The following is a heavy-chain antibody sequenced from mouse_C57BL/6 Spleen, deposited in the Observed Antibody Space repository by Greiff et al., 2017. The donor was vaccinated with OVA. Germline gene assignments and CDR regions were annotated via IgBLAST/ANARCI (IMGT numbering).Heavy chain of an antibody. CDR2: IHPSDGDT. D-gene: IGHD4-1*01. Sequence: QVQLQQPGAELVKPGASVKVSCKASGYTFTSYWMHWVKQRPGQGLEWIGRIHPSDGDTNYNQKFKGKATLTVDKSSSTAYMQLSSLTSEDSAVYDCAIDWKGGGYFDYWGQGTTLTVSS. J-gene: IGHJ2*01. CDR3: AIDWKGGGYFDY. V-gene: IGHV1-74*01. CDR1: GYTFTSYW.